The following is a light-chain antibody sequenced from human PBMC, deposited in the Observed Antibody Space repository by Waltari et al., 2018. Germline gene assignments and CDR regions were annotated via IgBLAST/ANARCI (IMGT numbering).Light chain of an antibody. J-gene: IGKJ1*01. CDR2: WAT. CDR1: RSIFYSSRDKDY. V-gene: IGKV4-1*01. CDR3: QQYLRTPPT. Sequence: DIVMTQSPGSLAVSLGERATINCRSSRSIFYSSRDKDYLAWDQQRPGQPPRLISSWATTRESGVPDRFIGSGSETDFTLTITSLQAEDVAVYYCQQYLRTPPTFGQGTKVEI.